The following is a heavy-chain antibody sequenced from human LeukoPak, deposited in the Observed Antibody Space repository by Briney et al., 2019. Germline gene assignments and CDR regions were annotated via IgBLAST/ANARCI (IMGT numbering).Heavy chain of an antibody. D-gene: IGHD2-2*01. CDR1: GFTFSSYG. Sequence: GSLRLSCAASGFTFSSYGMHWVRQAPGKGLEWVAVIWYDGSNKYYADSVKGRFTISRDNSKNTLYLQMNSLRAEDTAVYYCAREDIVVVPAATPYYYYGMDVWGQGTTVNVSS. V-gene: IGHV3-33*01. J-gene: IGHJ6*02. CDR2: IWYDGSNK. CDR3: AREDIVVVPAATPYYYYGMDV.